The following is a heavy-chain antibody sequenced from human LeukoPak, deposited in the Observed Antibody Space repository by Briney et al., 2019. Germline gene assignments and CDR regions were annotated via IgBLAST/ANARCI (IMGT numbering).Heavy chain of an antibody. D-gene: IGHD1-1*01. J-gene: IGHJ4*02. CDR2: ISYDGNNK. V-gene: IGHV3-30-3*01. CDR1: GFTFNSYA. CDR3: AKCGSNHGIFDY. Sequence: GGSLGLSCAASGFTFNSYAIHWVRQAPGKGLEWVAFISYDGNNKYYADSVKGRFTISRDNSKNTLSLQMDSLRPDDTAVYYCAKCGSNHGIFDYWGQGTVVTVSS.